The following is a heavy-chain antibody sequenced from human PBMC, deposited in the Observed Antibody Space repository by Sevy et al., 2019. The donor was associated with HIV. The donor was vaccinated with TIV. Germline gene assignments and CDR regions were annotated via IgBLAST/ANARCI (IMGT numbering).Heavy chain of an antibody. V-gene: IGHV3-21*01. CDR2: ISSSSNYI. CDR1: GFTFSSYS. CDR3: ARDPRKYYGSGGDY. Sequence: GGSLRLSCAASGFTFSSYSMNWVRQAPGKGLEWVSSISSSSNYIYYADSVKGRFTISRANAKNSLYLQMNSLRAEDTAVYYCARDPRKYYGSGGDYWGQGTLVTVSS. D-gene: IGHD3-10*01. J-gene: IGHJ4*02.